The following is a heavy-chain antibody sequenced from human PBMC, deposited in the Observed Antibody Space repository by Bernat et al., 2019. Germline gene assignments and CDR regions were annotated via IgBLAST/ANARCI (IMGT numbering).Heavy chain of an antibody. CDR3: AKGSSSTSCPDY. V-gene: IGHV3-33*06. CDR2: IWYDGSNK. D-gene: IGHD2-2*01. Sequence: QVQLVESGGGVVQPGRSLRLSCAASGFTFSSYGMHWVRQAPGKGLEWVAVIWYDGSNKYYADSVKGRFTISRDNSKNTLYLQMNSLRAEDTAMYYCAKGSSSTSCPDYWGQGTLVTVSS. CDR1: GFTFSSYG. J-gene: IGHJ4*02.